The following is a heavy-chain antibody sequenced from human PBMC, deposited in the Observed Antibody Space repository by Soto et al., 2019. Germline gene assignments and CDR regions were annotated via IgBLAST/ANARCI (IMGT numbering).Heavy chain of an antibody. CDR1: GYSFTIYC. V-gene: IGHV5-51*01. CDR3: ARLGASIAAQYGMDV. J-gene: IGHJ6*04. Sequence: GESLKISCKCSGYSFTIYCSGGVLQMPGKGLEWMGIIYPGDSDTRYSPSFQGQVTISADKSISTAYLQWGSLKASDTAMYYCARLGASIAAQYGMDVWGKATTVTVSS. D-gene: IGHD6-6*01. CDR2: IYPGDSDT.